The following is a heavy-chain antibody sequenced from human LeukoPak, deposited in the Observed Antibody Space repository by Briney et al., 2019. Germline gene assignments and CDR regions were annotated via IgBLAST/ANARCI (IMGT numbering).Heavy chain of an antibody. CDR2: ISNDGSAT. CDR3: ARAVHYYDSSGPYYLRFDY. D-gene: IGHD3-22*01. CDR1: GFTFGPYW. Sequence: GGSLRLSCAGSGFTFGPYWMQWVRQAPGEGLVWVSRISNDGSATLYADSVKGRFTISRDNSKNTLYLQMNSLRAEDTAVYYCARAVHYYDSSGPYYLRFDYWGQGTLVTVSS. V-gene: IGHV3-74*01. J-gene: IGHJ4*02.